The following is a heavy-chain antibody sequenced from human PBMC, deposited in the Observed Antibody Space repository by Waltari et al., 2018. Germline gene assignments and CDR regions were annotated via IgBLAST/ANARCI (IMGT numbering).Heavy chain of an antibody. CDR1: GYTFTGYY. D-gene: IGHD6-13*01. CDR2: ITPTSGGT. Sequence: QVQLVQSGAEVKKPGASVKVSCKASGYTFTGYYMNWVRQAPGKGLEWMGWITPTSGGTNYAHKVQGRVTMPRDTSCSTAYMELGRLRSDDTAVYYCARDPTAGTHPFDYWGQGTLVTVSS. CDR3: ARDPTAGTHPFDY. V-gene: IGHV1-2*07. J-gene: IGHJ4*02.